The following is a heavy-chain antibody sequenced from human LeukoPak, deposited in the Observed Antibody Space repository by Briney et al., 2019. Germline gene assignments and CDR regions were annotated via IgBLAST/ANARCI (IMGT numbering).Heavy chain of an antibody. J-gene: IGHJ4*02. CDR2: ISAYNGNT. V-gene: IGHV1-18*01. Sequence: GASVTVSFTASGYTFTVYGISWVRQAPGQGLEWMGWISAYNGNTNYAQKLQGRVTMTTDTSTSTAYMELRSLRSDDTAVYYCARSRVAGTDYFDYWGQGTLVTVSS. D-gene: IGHD6-19*01. CDR3: ARSRVAGTDYFDY. CDR1: GYTFTVYG.